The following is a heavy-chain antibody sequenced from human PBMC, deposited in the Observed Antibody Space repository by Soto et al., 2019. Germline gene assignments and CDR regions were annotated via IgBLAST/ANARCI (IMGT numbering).Heavy chain of an antibody. J-gene: IGHJ6*03. CDR2: IWYDGSNK. D-gene: IGHD2-2*01. Sequence: GGSLRLSCAASGFTFSSYGMHWVRQAPGKGLEWVAVIWYDGSNKYYADSVKGRFTISRDNSKNTLYLQMNSLRAEDTAVYYCAREYQLLMGDSYYMDVWGKGTTVTVSS. V-gene: IGHV3-33*01. CDR1: GFTFSSYG. CDR3: AREYQLLMGDSYYMDV.